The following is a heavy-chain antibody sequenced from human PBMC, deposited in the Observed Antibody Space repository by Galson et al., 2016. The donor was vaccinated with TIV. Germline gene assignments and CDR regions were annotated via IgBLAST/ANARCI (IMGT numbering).Heavy chain of an antibody. Sequence: QSGAEVKKPGESLTISCKHSRYRFTNYWISWVRQMPGKGLEWMGRIAPSDSYTNYSPSFQGHVTISIDKSVNTAYRQWSALKASDTAMYYCARESHTENWFDPWGQGTLVIVSS. V-gene: IGHV5-10-1*01. D-gene: IGHD2-8*02. CDR2: IAPSDSYT. CDR1: RYRFTNYW. CDR3: ARESHTENWFDP. J-gene: IGHJ5*02.